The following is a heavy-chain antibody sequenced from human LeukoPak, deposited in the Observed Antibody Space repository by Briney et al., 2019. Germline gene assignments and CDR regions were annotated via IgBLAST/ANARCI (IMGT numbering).Heavy chain of an antibody. CDR3: AKFEGKTQVRVPFDY. D-gene: IGHD3-10*01. V-gene: IGHV3-23*01. J-gene: IGHJ4*02. CDR2: IAGSGFTT. CDR1: RFNFGDYA. Sequence: GGSLRLSCAASRFNFGDYAMAWVRQAPGKGLDWVSSIAGSGFTTYYADSAKGRFTVSRDNSKSTLSLQMNSLRAEDTAIYYCAKFEGKTQVRVPFDYWGQGTLVTVSS.